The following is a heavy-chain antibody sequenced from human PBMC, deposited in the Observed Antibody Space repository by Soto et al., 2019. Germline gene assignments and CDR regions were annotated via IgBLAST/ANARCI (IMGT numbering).Heavy chain of an antibody. CDR1: GGSIGSVGYY. Sequence: SETLSLTSTVSGGSIGSVGYYWSWIRQHPGKGLEWIGYIYYSGITYYNPSLKSRVTISVDTSKNQFSLKLSSVTAADTAVYYCARSPGYYFDYWGHGTLVTVSS. V-gene: IGHV4-31*03. CDR2: IYYSGIT. CDR3: ARSPGYYFDY. J-gene: IGHJ4*01.